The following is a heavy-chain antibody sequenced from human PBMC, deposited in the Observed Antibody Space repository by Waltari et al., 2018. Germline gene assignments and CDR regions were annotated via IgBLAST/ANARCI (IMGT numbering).Heavy chain of an antibody. J-gene: IGHJ4*02. CDR1: GSPFNNCW. CDR2: VNNEGTHT. Sequence: EVRLVASAGGAVKPGGSLRIDFAAYGSPFNNCWIHWVRTAPGKGLVWVAYVNNEGTHTAYVDAVKGRFTASRDNAKNTLYLQMNSLRVEDTAVYYCARGGLAGATPDYWGQGTLVTVSS. D-gene: IGHD1-26*01. V-gene: IGHV3-74*03. CDR3: ARGGLAGATPDY.